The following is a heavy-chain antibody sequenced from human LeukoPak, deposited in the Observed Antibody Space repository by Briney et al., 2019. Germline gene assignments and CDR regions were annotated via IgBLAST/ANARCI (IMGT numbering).Heavy chain of an antibody. CDR1: GFTFSSYS. D-gene: IGHD3-16*02. CDR3: ARGRPIGDAFDI. V-gene: IGHV3-21*01. J-gene: IGHJ3*02. Sequence: PGGSLRLSCAASGFTFSSYSMNWVRQAPGKGLEWVSSISSSSSYIYYADSVKGRFTISRDNAKNSLYLQMNSLRAEDTAVYYCARGRPIGDAFDIWGQGTMVTVSS. CDR2: ISSSSSYI.